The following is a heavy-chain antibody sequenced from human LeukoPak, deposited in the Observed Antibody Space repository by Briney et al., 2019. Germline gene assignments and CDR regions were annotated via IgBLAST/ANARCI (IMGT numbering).Heavy chain of an antibody. V-gene: IGHV3-23*01. D-gene: IGHD4-17*01. CDR2: ISGSGTTT. J-gene: IGHJ4*02. CDR3: AKGHSDHGAVDY. Sequence: GGSLRLPCAASGFTVSNYAMSWVRQAPGKGLEWVSGISGSGTTTYYADSVQGRFTISRDNSKNTLYLQMNGLRDEDTAVYYCAKGHSDHGAVDYWGQGTLVTVSS. CDR1: GFTVSNYA.